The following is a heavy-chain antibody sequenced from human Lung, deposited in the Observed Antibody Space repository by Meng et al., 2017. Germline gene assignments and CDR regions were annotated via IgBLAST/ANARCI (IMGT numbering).Heavy chain of an antibody. CDR2: IHHSGST. J-gene: IGHJ4*02. CDR3: ARGPTTMAHDFDY. V-gene: IGHV4-34*01. D-gene: IGHD4-11*01. Sequence: QLQLQQGGAGLLKPSETLSLTCVVSGGSFSDYYWSWIRQPPGKGLEWIGEIHHSGSTNYNPSLESRATISVDTSQNNLSLKLSSVTAADSAVYYCARGPTTMAHDFDYWGQGTLVTVSS. CDR1: GGSFSDYY.